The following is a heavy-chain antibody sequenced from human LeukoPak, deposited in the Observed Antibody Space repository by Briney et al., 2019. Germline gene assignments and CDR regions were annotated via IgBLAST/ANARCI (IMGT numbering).Heavy chain of an antibody. CDR1: GGSINSGDYY. D-gene: IGHD2-8*01. CDR2: IYYSGST. CDR3: AREPHCTNGVCYTGYYFDY. J-gene: IGHJ4*02. Sequence: KPSETLSFTCTVSGGSINSGDYYWSWIRQPPGKGLEWIGYIYYSGSTYYNPSLKSRVTISVDTSKNQFSLKLSSVTAADTAVYYCAREPHCTNGVCYTGYYFDYWGQGTLVTVSS. V-gene: IGHV4-30-4*01.